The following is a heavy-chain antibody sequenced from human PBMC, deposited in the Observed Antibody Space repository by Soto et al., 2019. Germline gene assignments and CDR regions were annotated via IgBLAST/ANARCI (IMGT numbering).Heavy chain of an antibody. CDR2: IYYSGST. CDR1: GGSISSYY. D-gene: IGHD3-22*01. V-gene: IGHV4-59*01. CDR3: ARSKTYYYDSSVGWFGP. Sequence: SETLSLTCTVSGGSISSYYWSWIRQPPGKGLEWIGYIYYSGSTNYNPSLKSRVTISVDTSKNQFSLKLSSVTAADTAVYYCARSKTYYYDSSVGWFGPWGQGTLVTVSS. J-gene: IGHJ5*02.